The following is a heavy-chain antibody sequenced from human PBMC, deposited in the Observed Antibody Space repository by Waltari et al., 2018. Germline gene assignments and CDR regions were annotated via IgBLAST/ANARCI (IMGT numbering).Heavy chain of an antibody. CDR3: ARDLHYDSSGYYSPFPPLGY. CDR1: GFTFSSYA. V-gene: IGHV3-64*01. J-gene: IGHJ4*02. D-gene: IGHD3-22*01. CDR2: ISSNGGST. Sequence: EVQLVESGGGLVQPGGSLRLSCAASGFTFSSYATHWVRQAPGKGLEYVSAISSNGGSTYYANSVKGRFTISRDNSKNTLYLQMGSLRAEDMAVYYCARDLHYDSSGYYSPFPPLGYWGQGTLVTVSS.